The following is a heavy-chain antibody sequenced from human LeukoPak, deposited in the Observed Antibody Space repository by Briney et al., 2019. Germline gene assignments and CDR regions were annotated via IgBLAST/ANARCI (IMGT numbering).Heavy chain of an antibody. D-gene: IGHD1-1*01. J-gene: IGHJ4*02. CDR3: ARERSRPPEAFDY. Sequence: QPGRSLRLSCAAPGFTFSSYAMHWVRQAPGKGLEWVAVISYDGSNKYYADSVKGRFTISRDNSKNTLYLQMNSLRAEDTAVYYCARERSRPPEAFDYWGQGTLVTVSS. CDR1: GFTFSSYA. CDR2: ISYDGSNK. V-gene: IGHV3-30-3*01.